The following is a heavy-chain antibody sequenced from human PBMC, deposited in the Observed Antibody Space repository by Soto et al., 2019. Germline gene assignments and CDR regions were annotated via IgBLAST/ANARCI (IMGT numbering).Heavy chain of an antibody. CDR3: TRDRQLVQDWFDP. V-gene: IGHV3-21*06. CDR1: GFTFSSYN. CDR2: ISSGSEYI. J-gene: IGHJ5*02. Sequence: EVQLVESGGGLAKPGGSLRLSCAASGFTFSSYNMNWVRQAPGKGLEWVSFISSGSEYIYYADSVKGRFNISRDNAKNSLYLQMNSLRGEDTAVYYCTRDRQLVQDWFDPWGQGTLVTVSS. D-gene: IGHD6-13*01.